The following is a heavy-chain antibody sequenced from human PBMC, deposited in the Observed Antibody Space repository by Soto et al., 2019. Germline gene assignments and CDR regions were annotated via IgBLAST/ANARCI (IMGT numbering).Heavy chain of an antibody. D-gene: IGHD3-16*01. V-gene: IGHV2-5*02. J-gene: IGHJ5*02. CDR3: AHSLYDYVWGTNWFDP. Sequence: QITLKESGPTLVKPTQTLTLTCTFSGFSLSTSGVGVGWIRQPPGKALEWLALIYWDDDKRYSPSLKSRLTITKDTSKNTVVLTMTNMDPVDTATYYCAHSLYDYVWGTNWFDPWGQGTLVTVSS. CDR1: GFSLSTSGVG. CDR2: IYWDDDK.